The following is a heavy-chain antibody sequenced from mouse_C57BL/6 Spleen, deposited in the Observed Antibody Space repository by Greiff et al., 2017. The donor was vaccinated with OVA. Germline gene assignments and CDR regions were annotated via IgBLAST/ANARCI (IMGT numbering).Heavy chain of an antibody. CDR1: GFTFSSYG. CDR3: ARVGLLRNAMDY. CDR2: ISSGGSYT. J-gene: IGHJ4*01. Sequence: EVKLMESGGDLVKPGGSLKLSCAASGFTFSSYGMSWVRQTPDKRLEWVATISSGGSYTYYPDSVQGRFTISRDNAKNTLYLQMSSLKSEDTAMYYCARVGLLRNAMDYWGQGTSVTVSS. D-gene: IGHD1-1*01. V-gene: IGHV5-6*01.